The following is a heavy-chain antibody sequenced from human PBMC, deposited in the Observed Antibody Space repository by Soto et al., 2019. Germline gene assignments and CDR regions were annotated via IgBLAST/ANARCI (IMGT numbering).Heavy chain of an antibody. CDR2: VSNRGDIT. D-gene: IGHD3-10*01. CDR3: ARGDRGGSGSPASYYYSGLDV. V-gene: IGHV3-23*01. J-gene: IGHJ6*02. CDR1: GLNFSDYA. Sequence: VQLLESGGDLVQPGGSLRLSCAASGLNFSDYAMTWVRQAPGKGLEWVSSVSNRGDITYYADSVKGRFTISRDNSKHTLFMHINSLRAEDTALYYCARGDRGGSGSPASYYYSGLDVWGQGTTVTVSS.